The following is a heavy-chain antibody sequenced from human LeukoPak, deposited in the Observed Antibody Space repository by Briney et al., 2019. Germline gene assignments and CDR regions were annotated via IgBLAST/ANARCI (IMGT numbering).Heavy chain of an antibody. J-gene: IGHJ4*02. Sequence: GGSLRLSCAASGFTFSSYWMSWVRQAPGKGLEGVANIKQDGSEKYYVDSVKGRFTISRDNAKNSLYLQMNSLRAEDTAVYYCARDVPAVAGFIDYWGQGTLVTVSS. D-gene: IGHD6-19*01. V-gene: IGHV3-7*01. CDR2: IKQDGSEK. CDR3: ARDVPAVAGFIDY. CDR1: GFTFSSYW.